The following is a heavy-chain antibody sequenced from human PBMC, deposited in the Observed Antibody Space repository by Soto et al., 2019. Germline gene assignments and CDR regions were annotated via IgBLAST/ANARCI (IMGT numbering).Heavy chain of an antibody. CDR1: GGSISSYY. CDR3: ARVPDYDFWSGYYTGGYYYYGLDV. V-gene: IGHV4-59*01. CDR2: IYYSGST. J-gene: IGHJ6*02. Sequence: SETLSLTCTVSGGSISSYYWSWIRQPPGKGLEWIGYIYYSGSTNYNPSLKSRVTISVDTSKNQFSLKLSSVTAADTAVYYCARVPDYDFWSGYYTGGYYYYGLDVWGQGTTVTVSS. D-gene: IGHD3-3*01.